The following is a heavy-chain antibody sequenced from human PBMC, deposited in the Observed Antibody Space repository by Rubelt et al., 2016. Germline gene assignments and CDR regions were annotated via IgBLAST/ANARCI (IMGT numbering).Heavy chain of an antibody. CDR1: SFSISSGHY. V-gene: IGHV4-38-2*02. J-gene: IGHJ5*02. CDR3: ARVHRTTAVADL. CDR2: ISHSGSA. Sequence: QVQLQESGPGLVKPSETLSLTCTVSSFSISSGHYWGWIRQPPGKGLEWIGSISHSGSAYYNPSLKSRVTISVDTSENQFSLKLNSVTAADTAVYYCARVHRTTAVADLWGQGTLVTVSS. D-gene: IGHD6-19*01.